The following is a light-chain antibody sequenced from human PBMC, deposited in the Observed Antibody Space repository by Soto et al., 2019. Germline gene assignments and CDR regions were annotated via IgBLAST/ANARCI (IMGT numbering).Light chain of an antibody. V-gene: IGKV3-15*01. CDR2: GAS. CDR3: QQYNNWPYT. CDR1: QSIRSN. Sequence: DIELTPSPGTLSFSAGERVNLSCRASQSIRSNYLSWYQQKPGQAPRLLIYGASTRATGIPARFSGSGSGTEFTLTISSLQSEDFAVYYCQQYNNWPYTFGQGTRLEIK. J-gene: IGKJ5*01.